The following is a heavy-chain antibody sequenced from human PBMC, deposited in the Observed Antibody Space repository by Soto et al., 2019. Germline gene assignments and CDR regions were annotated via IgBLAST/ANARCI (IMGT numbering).Heavy chain of an antibody. V-gene: IGHV3-23*01. D-gene: IGHD3-22*01. CDR3: AKPYYYDSSGYYGDAFDI. J-gene: IGHJ3*02. Sequence: GGSLRLSCAASGFTFSSYARSWVRQAPGKGLEWVSAISGSGGSTYYADSVKGRFTISRDNSKNTLYLQMNSLRAEDTAVYYYAKPYYYDSSGYYGDAFDIWGQGTMVTVSS. CDR2: ISGSGGST. CDR1: GFTFSSYA.